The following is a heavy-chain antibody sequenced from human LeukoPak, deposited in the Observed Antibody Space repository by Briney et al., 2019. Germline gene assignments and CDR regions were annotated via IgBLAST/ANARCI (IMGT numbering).Heavy chain of an antibody. CDR2: INHSGST. D-gene: IGHD3-10*01. J-gene: IGHJ4*02. Sequence: PSETLSLTCAVYGGSFSGYYWSWIRQPPGKGPEWIGEINHSGSTNYNPSLKSRVTISVDTSKNQFSLKLSSVTAADTAVYYCARGRITMVRGVTQTGLDYWGQGTLVTVSS. V-gene: IGHV4-34*01. CDR1: GGSFSGYY. CDR3: ARGRITMVRGVTQTGLDY.